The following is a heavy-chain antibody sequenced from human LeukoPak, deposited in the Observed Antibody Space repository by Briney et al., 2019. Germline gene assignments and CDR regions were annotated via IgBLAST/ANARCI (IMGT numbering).Heavy chain of an antibody. CDR2: ISSSGVST. CDR1: GFRFSTYG. D-gene: IGHD3-10*01. CDR3: AKDRFARDDYTSGNYFSPLD. Sequence: PEGTLRLSCVGSGFRFSTYGMSWVRQTPEKGLTWVSAISSSGVSTYYVDSVKGRFTISRDNSKNTLVLQMNSLRAEDTAVYYCAKDRFARDDYTSGNYFSPLDWGQGTLVIVSS. J-gene: IGHJ4*02. V-gene: IGHV3-23*01.